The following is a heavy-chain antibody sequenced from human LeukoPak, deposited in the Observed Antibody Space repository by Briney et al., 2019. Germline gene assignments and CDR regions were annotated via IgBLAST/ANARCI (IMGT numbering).Heavy chain of an antibody. CDR2: ISSSGSTI. CDR1: GFTFSNYA. Sequence: PGGSLRLSCAASGFTFSNYALNWVRQAPGKGLEWVSYISSSGSTIYYADSVKGRFTISRDNAKNSVYLQMISLRDEDTAVYYCTRDRAYGALDYWGQGTLVTVSS. CDR3: TRDRAYGALDY. D-gene: IGHD4/OR15-4a*01. J-gene: IGHJ4*02. V-gene: IGHV3-48*02.